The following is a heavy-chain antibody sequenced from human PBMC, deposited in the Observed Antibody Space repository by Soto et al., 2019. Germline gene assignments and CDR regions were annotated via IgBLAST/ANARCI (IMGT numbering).Heavy chain of an antibody. CDR2: IWYYGTNQ. J-gene: IGHJ4*02. V-gene: IGHV3-33*01. CDR3: VRDGLTGTSLVPEC. D-gene: IGHD1-20*01. CDR1: GFTFGNYG. Sequence: WGSLRLSCAASGFTFGNYGMHWVRQAPGKGLEWVALIWYYGTNQNYADSVKGRFTISRDNSKNTLYLQMNTLRAEDAAVYYCVRDGLTGTSLVPECWGQETLVTASS.